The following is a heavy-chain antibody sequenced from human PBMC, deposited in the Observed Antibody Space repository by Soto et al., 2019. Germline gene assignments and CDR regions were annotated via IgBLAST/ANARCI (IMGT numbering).Heavy chain of an antibody. CDR3: ARAAPSWIAARRSSFDI. J-gene: IGHJ3*02. V-gene: IGHV4-34*01. CDR1: GGSFSGYY. CDR2: INHSGST. Sequence: SETLSLTCAVYGGSFSGYYWSWIRQPPGKGLEWIGEINHSGSTNYNPSLKSRVTISVDTSKNQFSLKLSSVTAADTAVYYCARAAPSWIAARRSSFDIWGQGTMVTVS. D-gene: IGHD3-10*01.